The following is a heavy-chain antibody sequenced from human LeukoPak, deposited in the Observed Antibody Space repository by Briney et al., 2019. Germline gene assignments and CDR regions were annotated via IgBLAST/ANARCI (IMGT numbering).Heavy chain of an antibody. CDR2: ISSSSSYI. Sequence: GGSLRLSCAASGFTFSSYTMNWVRQAPGKGLEWVSSISSSSSYIYYADSVKGRFTISRDDAKNSLYLQMNSLRAEDPAAYYCTRDTGVAKADYWGQGTLVTVSS. CDR1: GFTFSSYT. D-gene: IGHD2-8*01. V-gene: IGHV3-21*01. J-gene: IGHJ4*02. CDR3: TRDTGVAKADY.